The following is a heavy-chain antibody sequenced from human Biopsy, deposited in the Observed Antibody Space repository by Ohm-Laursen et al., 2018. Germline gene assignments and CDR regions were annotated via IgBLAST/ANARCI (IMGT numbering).Heavy chain of an antibody. CDR2: IITFFRTV. V-gene: IGHV1-69*01. CDR1: GGTFSNSA. CDR3: APQTPRDPDILTGAYHYDMAV. J-gene: IGHJ6*02. Sequence: GSSVKVSCKVSGGTFSNSAISWVRQAPGQGLEWMGGIITFFRTVNYAPNFQGRLTITADEFTDTAYMELRSLRSEDTAVYYCAPQTPRDPDILTGAYHYDMAVWGQGTTVTVSS. D-gene: IGHD3-9*01.